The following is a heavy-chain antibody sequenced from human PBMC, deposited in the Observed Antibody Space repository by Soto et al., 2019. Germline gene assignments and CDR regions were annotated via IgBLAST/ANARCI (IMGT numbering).Heavy chain of an antibody. CDR1: GGRFNSYG. D-gene: IGHD3-3*01. CDR3: AIGSITIFGVVPPDDY. V-gene: IGHV1-69*06. J-gene: IGHJ4*02. Sequence: SVKVSCKASGGRFNSYGISWVRQAPGEGMEWMGGIMPIFGKANYAQKFQGRVTITADKSTSTAYMELSSLRSEDTAVYYCAIGSITIFGVVPPDDYWGQGTLVTVSS. CDR2: IMPIFGKA.